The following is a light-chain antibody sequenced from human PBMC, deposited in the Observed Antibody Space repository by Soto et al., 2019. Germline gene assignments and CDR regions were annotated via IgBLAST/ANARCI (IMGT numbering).Light chain of an antibody. V-gene: IGKV3-15*01. CDR2: GAS. CDR3: QQYNYWPPIT. CDR1: QSISSN. Sequence: EIVLTQSPATLSVSPGESATLSCRASQSISSNLAWYQQKPGQSPRLLIYGASSRATGTPARFSGSGSGTEFTLTIGSLQSEDFAVYYCQQYNYWPPITFGQGTRLEIK. J-gene: IGKJ5*01.